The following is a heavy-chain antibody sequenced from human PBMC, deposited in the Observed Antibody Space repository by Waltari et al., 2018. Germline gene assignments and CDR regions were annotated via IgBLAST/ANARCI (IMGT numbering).Heavy chain of an antibody. CDR3: ASDPSSRYGDYCDY. CDR1: GFTVSSNY. J-gene: IGHJ4*02. D-gene: IGHD6-13*01. Sequence: EVQLVESGGGLIQPGGSLSLSCAASGFTVSSNYMSWVRQAPGKGRGWGLVMYRGRCTDDADTGKGGFTSARVNAKNALYLQMNSLRAEDTAVDDWASDPSSRYGDYCDYWGQGTLVSVAS. V-gene: IGHV3-53*01. CDR2: MYRGRCT.